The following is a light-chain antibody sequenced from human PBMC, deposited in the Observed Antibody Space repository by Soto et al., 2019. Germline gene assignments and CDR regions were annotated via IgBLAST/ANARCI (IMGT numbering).Light chain of an antibody. CDR1: SSDVGGYNY. J-gene: IGLJ1*01. CDR2: EVS. Sequence: QSALTQPPSASGSPGQSVTISCTGTSSDVGGYNYVSWYQQHPGKAPKLMIYEVSKRPSGVPDRFSGSKSGNTVSLTVSGLQAEDEADYYCSSSAGSNNLYVFGTGTKVTVL. V-gene: IGLV2-8*01. CDR3: SSSAGSNNLYV.